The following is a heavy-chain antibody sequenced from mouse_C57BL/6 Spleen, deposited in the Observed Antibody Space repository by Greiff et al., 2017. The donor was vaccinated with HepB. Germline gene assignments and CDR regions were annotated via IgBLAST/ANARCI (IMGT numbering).Heavy chain of an antibody. CDR3: ARSGIWYFDV. V-gene: IGHV1-82*01. J-gene: IGHJ1*03. Sequence: VQLQHSGPELVKPGASVKISCKASGYAFSSSWMNWVKQRPGKGLEWIGRIYPGDGDTNYNGKFKGKATLTADKSSSTAYMQLSSLTSEDSAVYFCARSGIWYFDVWGTGTTVTVSS. D-gene: IGHD3-1*01. CDR2: IYPGDGDT. CDR1: GYAFSSSW.